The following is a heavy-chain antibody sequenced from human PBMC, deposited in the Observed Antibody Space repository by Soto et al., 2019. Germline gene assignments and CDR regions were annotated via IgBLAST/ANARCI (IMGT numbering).Heavy chain of an antibody. CDR1: GYTFTSYD. CDR2: MNPNSGNT. J-gene: IGHJ6*03. V-gene: IGHV1-8*01. D-gene: IGHD2-2*01. CDR3: ARGLPEVVPAAMFYYYYYMDV. Sequence: ASVKVSCKASGYTFTSYDINWVRQATGQGLEWMGWMNPNSGNTGYAQKFQGRVTMTRNTSISTAYMELSSLRSEDTAVYYCARGLPEVVPAAMFYYYYYMDVWGKGTTVTVSS.